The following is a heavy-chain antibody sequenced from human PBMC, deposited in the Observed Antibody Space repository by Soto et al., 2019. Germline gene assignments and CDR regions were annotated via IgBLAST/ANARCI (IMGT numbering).Heavy chain of an antibody. CDR1: GYNFNQYY. D-gene: IGHD7-27*01. CDR2: INLRGGTT. V-gene: IGHV1-46*02. J-gene: IGHJ5*02. CDR3: ACNWGNSLRNWLAP. Sequence: QVQLVQSGPEVRKPGASVRLSCATSGYNFNQYYIHWVRQAPGQGLEWMGIINLRGGTTEYAHKFRGRVTVTGDTSTRTAYMELSSLRSEDTAVYYCACNWGNSLRNWLAPWGQGTLVTVSS.